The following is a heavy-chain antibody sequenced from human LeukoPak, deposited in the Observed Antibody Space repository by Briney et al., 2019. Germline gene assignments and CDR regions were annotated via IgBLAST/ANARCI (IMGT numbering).Heavy chain of an antibody. V-gene: IGHV3-74*01. J-gene: IGHJ6*03. Sequence: PGGSLRLSCAASGFTFSSYWMHWARQAPGKGLVWVSLINSDGSSTTYADSVKGRFTISRDNAKNTLYLQMNSLRAEDTAVYYCARDITMVRGVSDYWGQGTLVTVSSDYMDVWGKGTTVTVSS. CDR2: INSDGSST. CDR1: GFTFSSYW. CDR3: ARDITMVRGVSDYWGQGTLVTVSSDYMDV. D-gene: IGHD3-10*01.